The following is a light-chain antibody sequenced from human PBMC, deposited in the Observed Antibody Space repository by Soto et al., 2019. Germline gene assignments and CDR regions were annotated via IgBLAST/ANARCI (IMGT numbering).Light chain of an antibody. CDR1: QSVSSN. CDR3: QQYNNWPRT. J-gene: IGKJ1*01. Sequence: ELVMTQSPATLSVSPGETATLSCRASQSVSSNLAWYQQKPGQAPRLLIYGASTRATGIPARFSGSGSGTEFTLTISSLQSEGFAVYYCQQYNNWPRTFGQGTKVEIK. V-gene: IGKV3-15*01. CDR2: GAS.